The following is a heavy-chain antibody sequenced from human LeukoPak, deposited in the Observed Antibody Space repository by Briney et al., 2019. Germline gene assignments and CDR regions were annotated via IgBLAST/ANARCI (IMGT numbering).Heavy chain of an antibody. CDR2: ISWNSGSI. J-gene: IGHJ4*02. D-gene: IGHD3-16*01. CDR1: GFTFDDYA. CDR3: AKDTHLMITFGGVMNY. Sequence: GGSLRLSCAASGFTFDDYAMHWVRQAPGKGLEWVSGISWNSGSIGYADSVKGRFTISRDNAKNSLYLQMNSLRAGDTALYYCAKDTHLMITFGGVMNYWGQGTLVTVSS. V-gene: IGHV3-9*01.